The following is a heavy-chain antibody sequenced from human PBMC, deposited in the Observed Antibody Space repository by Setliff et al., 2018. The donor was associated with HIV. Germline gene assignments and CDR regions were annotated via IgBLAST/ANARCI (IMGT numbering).Heavy chain of an antibody. CDR2: ISTSGADT. D-gene: IGHD5-12*01. Sequence: GSLRLSCAASGFTFSSYAMSWVRQAPGKGLEWVSTISTSGADTYDAHSMKGRFTISRDNSKNTLYLQMNSLRAEDTALYYCAREIKMATILGWTYYFDYWGQGTLVTVSS. J-gene: IGHJ4*02. CDR1: GFTFSSYA. CDR3: AREIKMATILGWTYYFDY. V-gene: IGHV3-23*01.